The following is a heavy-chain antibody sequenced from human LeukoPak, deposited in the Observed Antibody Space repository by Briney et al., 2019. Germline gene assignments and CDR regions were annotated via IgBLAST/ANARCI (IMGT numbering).Heavy chain of an antibody. CDR3: ALRDSSGYYPDY. Sequence: PSETLSLTCAVYGGSFSGYYWSWIRQPPGKGLEWIGEINHSGSTNYNPSLKSRVTISVDTSKIQFSLKLSSVTAADTAVYYCALRDSSGYYPDYWGQGTLVTVSS. D-gene: IGHD3-22*01. J-gene: IGHJ4*02. CDR1: GGSFSGYY. V-gene: IGHV4-34*01. CDR2: INHSGST.